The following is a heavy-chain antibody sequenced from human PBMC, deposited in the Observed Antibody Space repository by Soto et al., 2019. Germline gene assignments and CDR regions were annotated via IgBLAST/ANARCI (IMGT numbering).Heavy chain of an antibody. CDR3: AHLAPVVGSTFAY. D-gene: IGHD1-26*01. J-gene: IGHJ4*02. CDR1: GFSLNTSGVG. Sequence: QITLKESGPTLVKPTQTLTLTCTFSGFSLNTSGVGVGWIRQPPGKALEWLALIYWYDDERYSPSLRSRLTITQDTSKNRVVLTITTMDYVDTATYYCAHLAPVVGSTFAYWGQGTLVTVSS. V-gene: IGHV2-5*01. CDR2: IYWYDDE.